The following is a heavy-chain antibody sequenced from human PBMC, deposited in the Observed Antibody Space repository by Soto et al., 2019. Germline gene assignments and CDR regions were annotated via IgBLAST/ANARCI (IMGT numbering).Heavy chain of an antibody. D-gene: IGHD2-15*01. CDR2: INHSGST. V-gene: IGHV4-34*01. CDR3: ARDPHNCSGGSCYSFDY. Sequence: SETLSLTCAVYGGSFSGYYWSWIRQPPGKGLEWIGEINHSGSTNYNPSLKSRVTISVDTSKNQFSLKLSSVTAADTAVYYCARDPHNCSGGSCYSFDYWGQGTLVTVSS. J-gene: IGHJ4*02. CDR1: GGSFSGYY.